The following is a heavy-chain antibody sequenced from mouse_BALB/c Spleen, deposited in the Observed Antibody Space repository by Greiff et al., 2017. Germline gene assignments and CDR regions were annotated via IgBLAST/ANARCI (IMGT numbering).Heavy chain of an antibody. Sequence: EVNLVESGAELVKPGASVKLSCTASGFNIKDTYMHWVKQRPEQGLEWIGRIDPANGNTKYDPKFQGKATITADTSSNTAYLQLSSLTSEDTAVYYCATARATSMDYWGQGTSVTVSS. CDR2: IDPANGNT. CDR1: GFNIKDTY. V-gene: IGHV14-3*02. J-gene: IGHJ4*01. D-gene: IGHD3-1*01. CDR3: ATARATSMDY.